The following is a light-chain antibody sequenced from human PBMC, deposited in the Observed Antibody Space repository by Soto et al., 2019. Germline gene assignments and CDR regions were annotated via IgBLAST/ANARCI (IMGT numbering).Light chain of an antibody. CDR2: DTS. J-gene: IGKJ5*01. CDR1: QSVSNF. V-gene: IGKV3-11*01. Sequence: EIVLTHSPGTLSLSPWKIATLSCRASQSVSNFLAWYQQKPGQAPRLLIYDTSNRATGIPARFSGSGSGTDFTLTINNLDPEDFAVYYCQQRSNWPITFGQGTRLEIK. CDR3: QQRSNWPIT.